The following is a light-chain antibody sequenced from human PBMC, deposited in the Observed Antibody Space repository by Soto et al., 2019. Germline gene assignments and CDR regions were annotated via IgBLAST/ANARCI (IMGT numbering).Light chain of an antibody. Sequence: DIQMTQSPSSLSASVGDRVTITCRASQSITSYLNWYQQKPGKAPNLLIYAASSLHSGVPSRFTGSGSGTDFTLTISSLQPEDFATYYCQQSYSTPYTFGQGTKLEFK. V-gene: IGKV1-39*01. CDR2: AAS. CDR1: QSITSY. CDR3: QQSYSTPYT. J-gene: IGKJ2*01.